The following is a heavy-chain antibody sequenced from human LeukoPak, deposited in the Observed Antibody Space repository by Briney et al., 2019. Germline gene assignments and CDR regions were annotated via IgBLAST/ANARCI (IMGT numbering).Heavy chain of an antibody. D-gene: IGHD3-22*01. CDR2: IYWNDDK. CDR3: AHRRGYYYDSSGYSYFDY. CDR1: GFSLSTSGVG. Sequence: SGPTLVKPTQTLTLTCTFSGFSLSTSGVGVGWIRQPPGKALEWLALIYWNDDKRYSPSLKSRLTITKDTSKNQVVLTMTNMDPVDTATYYCAHRRGYYYDSSGYSYFDYWGQGTLVTVSS. J-gene: IGHJ4*02. V-gene: IGHV2-5*01.